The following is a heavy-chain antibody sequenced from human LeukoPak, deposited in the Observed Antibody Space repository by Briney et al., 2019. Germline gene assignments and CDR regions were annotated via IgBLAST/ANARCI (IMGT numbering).Heavy chain of an antibody. CDR3: ARIPVITRGFDY. V-gene: IGHV4-39*01. CDR2: IYYSGST. CDR1: GGSISSSSHY. J-gene: IGHJ4*02. Sequence: SETLSLTCSVSGGSISSSSHYWDWIRQPPGEGLEWIGSIYYSGSTYYNPSLKSRVTISVDTSKNQFSLKLISVTAADTAIYYCARIPVITRGFDYWGQGTLVTVSS. D-gene: IGHD4-23*01.